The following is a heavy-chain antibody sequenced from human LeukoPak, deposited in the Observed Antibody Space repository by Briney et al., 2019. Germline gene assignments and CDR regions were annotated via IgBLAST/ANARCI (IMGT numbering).Heavy chain of an antibody. J-gene: IGHJ4*02. CDR3: AKGGSMIVVVKGAFDY. CDR2: ISSIDGST. CDR1: GFTFSSYG. Sequence: GGSLRLSCAASGFTFSSYGMSWVRQAPGKGLEWVSGISSIDGSTYYADSVKGRFTVSRDNSKNTLYLQMNSLRAEDTAVYYCAKGGSMIVVVKGAFDYWGQGTLVTVSS. D-gene: IGHD3-22*01. V-gene: IGHV3-23*01.